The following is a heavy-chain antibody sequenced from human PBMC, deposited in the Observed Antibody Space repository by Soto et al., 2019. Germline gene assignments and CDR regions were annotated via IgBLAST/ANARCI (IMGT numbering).Heavy chain of an antibody. CDR1: GYSFTNYW. J-gene: IGHJ6*02. CDR2: IYPGDSDT. CDR3: ARHAGMNILTGTSPGYYYYGMDV. D-gene: IGHD3-9*01. V-gene: IGHV5-51*01. Sequence: GESLKISCRGSGYSFTNYWIGWVRQMPGKGLEWVGIIYPGDSDTRYGPSFQGQVTISADKSISTAYLQWSSLKASDTAMYYCARHAGMNILTGTSPGYYYYGMDVWGQGTTVTVSS.